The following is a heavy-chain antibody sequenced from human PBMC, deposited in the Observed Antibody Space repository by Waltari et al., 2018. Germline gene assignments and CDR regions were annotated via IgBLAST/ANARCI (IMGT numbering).Heavy chain of an antibody. D-gene: IGHD5-18*01. CDR1: GGSISSSSYY. Sequence: QLQLQESGPGLVKPSETLSLTCTVSGGSISSSSYYWGWIRQPPGKGLEWIGSIYYSGATYYNPSLKSRVTISVDTSKNQFSLKLSAVTAADTAVYYCARHPIQLFFDYWGQGTLVTVSS. CDR2: IYYSGAT. V-gene: IGHV4-39*01. CDR3: ARHPIQLFFDY. J-gene: IGHJ4*02.